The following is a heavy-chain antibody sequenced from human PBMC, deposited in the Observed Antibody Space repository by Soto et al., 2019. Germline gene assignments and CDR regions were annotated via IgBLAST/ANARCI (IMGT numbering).Heavy chain of an antibody. CDR1: GFTFSSYA. J-gene: IGHJ4*02. CDR3: ADQTGSSSGWIGGFDY. Sequence: GGSLRLSCAASGFTFSSYAMHWARQAPGKGLEWVAVISYDGSNKYYADSVKGRFTISRDNSKNTLYLQMNSLRAEDTAVYYCADQTGSSSGWIGGFDYWGQGTLVTVSS. V-gene: IGHV3-30-3*01. CDR2: ISYDGSNK. D-gene: IGHD6-19*01.